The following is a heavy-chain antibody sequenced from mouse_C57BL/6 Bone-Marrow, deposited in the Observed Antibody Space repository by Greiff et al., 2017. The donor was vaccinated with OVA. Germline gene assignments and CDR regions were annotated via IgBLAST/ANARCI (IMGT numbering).Heavy chain of an antibody. V-gene: IGHV1-81*01. CDR1: GYTFTSYG. CDR3: ARGGLRNYYAMDY. J-gene: IGHJ4*01. Sequence: QVQLQQSGAELARPGASVKLSCKASGYTFTSYGISWVKQRTGQGLEWIGEIYPRSGNTYYNEKFKGKATLTVDTSSSTAYMQLSSLTSEDSAVYYCARGGLRNYYAMDYWGQGTSVTVSS. CDR2: IYPRSGNT. D-gene: IGHD2-2*01.